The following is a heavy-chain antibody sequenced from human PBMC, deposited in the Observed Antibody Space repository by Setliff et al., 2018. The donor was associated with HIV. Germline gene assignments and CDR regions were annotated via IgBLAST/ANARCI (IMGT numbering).Heavy chain of an antibody. Sequence: SETLSLTCTVSSGSISSYYWSWIRQPPGRGLEWIGYIYYSGTTNYNPSLKSRVTISVDTSKNQFSLKLSSVTAADTAVYYCAAWGPRYSYAPYFFDSWGQGTLVTVS. CDR3: AAWGPRYSYAPYFFDS. CDR1: SGSISSYY. D-gene: IGHD5-18*01. V-gene: IGHV4-59*12. CDR2: IYYSGTT. J-gene: IGHJ4*02.